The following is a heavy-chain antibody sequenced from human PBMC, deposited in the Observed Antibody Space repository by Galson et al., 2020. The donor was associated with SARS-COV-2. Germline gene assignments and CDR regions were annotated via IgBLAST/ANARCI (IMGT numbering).Heavy chain of an antibody. CDR3: ARRRAGFGSGTYYKRGAFDI. J-gene: IGHJ3*02. CDR2: IYHTGST. Sequence: ASETLSLTCTVSDGSISSSSYYWGWIRQPPGKGLEWIGSIYHTGSTYYNSSLESRVTISLDTSKKQFSLTLNSVTAAETAVYYCARRRAGFGSGTYYKRGAFDIWGPGTMVTVSS. CDR1: DGSISSSSYY. V-gene: IGHV4-39*07. D-gene: IGHD3-10*01.